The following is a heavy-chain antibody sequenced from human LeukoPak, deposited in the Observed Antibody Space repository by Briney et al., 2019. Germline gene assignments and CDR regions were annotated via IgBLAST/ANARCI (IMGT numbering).Heavy chain of an antibody. Sequence: GRSLRLSCAASGFTFSSYGMHWVRQAPGKGLEWVAVISYDGSNKYYADSVKGRFTISRDNSKNTLYLQMNSLRAEDKAVYYCAKDKSPDYYDSSFDYWGQGTLVTVSS. CDR2: ISYDGSNK. V-gene: IGHV3-30*18. CDR3: AKDKSPDYYDSSFDY. D-gene: IGHD3-22*01. CDR1: GFTFSSYG. J-gene: IGHJ4*02.